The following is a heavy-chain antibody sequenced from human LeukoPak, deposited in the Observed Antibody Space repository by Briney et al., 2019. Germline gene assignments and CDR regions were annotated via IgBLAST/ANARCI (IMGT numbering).Heavy chain of an antibody. Sequence: PSETLSLTCTVSGGSINSSGYYWGWIRQPPGKGLEWLGSIYYSGSSFNNPSLKGRVAVSVDTSKNQFSLKLSSVTAADTAVYYCARDGRIHSAFIDTLSLPLSVPIWGQGTLVTVSS. V-gene: IGHV4-39*07. D-gene: IGHD2-15*01. J-gene: IGHJ4*02. CDR1: GGSINSSGYY. CDR3: ARDGRIHSAFIDTLSLPLSVPI. CDR2: IYYSGSS.